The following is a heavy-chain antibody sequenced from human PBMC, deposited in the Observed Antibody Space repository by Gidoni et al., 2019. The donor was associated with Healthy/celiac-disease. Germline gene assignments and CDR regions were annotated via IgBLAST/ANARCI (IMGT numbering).Heavy chain of an antibody. CDR2: TYYRSKWYN. Sequence: QVQLQPAGQGLVKPSQTRSLTCAISGDSVSSNSAAWHWLRQSPSRGLEWLGRTYYRSKWYNDYAVSVTSRITITPDTSKNPFSLQLNSVTPEDTAVYSFARGAYSSGWYEGYYYYGMDVWGQGTTVTVSS. D-gene: IGHD6-19*01. CDR3: ARGAYSSGWYEGYYYYGMDV. V-gene: IGHV6-1*01. J-gene: IGHJ6*02. CDR1: GDSVSSNSAA.